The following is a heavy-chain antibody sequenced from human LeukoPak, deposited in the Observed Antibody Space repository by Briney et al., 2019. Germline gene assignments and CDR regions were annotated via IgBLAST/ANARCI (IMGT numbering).Heavy chain of an antibody. D-gene: IGHD2-15*01. CDR1: GGSISDYY. CDR2: IYSSGST. CDR3: ARSGYCSGGSCYPGGDYYYYYMDV. Sequence: SETLSLTCTVSGGSISDYYWSWIRQPAGKGLEWIGRIYSSGSTNYNPSLKSRVTISVDTSKNQFSLKLSSVTAADTAVYYCARSGYCSGGSCYPGGDYYYYYMDVWGKGTTVTVSS. J-gene: IGHJ6*03. V-gene: IGHV4-4*07.